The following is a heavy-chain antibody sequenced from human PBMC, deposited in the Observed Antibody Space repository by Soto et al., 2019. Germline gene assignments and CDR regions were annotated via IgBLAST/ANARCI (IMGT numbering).Heavy chain of an antibody. V-gene: IGHV3-30*18. CDR1: GFMFSSYG. CDR2: ISYDGTKK. D-gene: IGHD3-10*01. J-gene: IGHJ4*02. CDR3: AKTGVSVVRGVPQGFDY. Sequence: QVQLVESGGGVVQPGRSLRLSCAASGFMFSSYGIHWVRQAPGKGLEWVAFISYDGTKKFYGDSVKGRFTISRDNSKSTLYLQMNSLRPEDTAVYYCAKTGVSVVRGVPQGFDYWGQGTLVTVSS.